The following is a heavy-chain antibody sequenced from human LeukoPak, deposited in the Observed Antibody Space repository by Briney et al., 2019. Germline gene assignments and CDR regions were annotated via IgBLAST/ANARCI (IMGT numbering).Heavy chain of an antibody. CDR3: AKADTAMVIGTYYFDY. CDR1: GFTFNDYA. V-gene: IGHV3-9*01. CDR2: ISWNSGSI. D-gene: IGHD5-18*01. Sequence: PGRSLRHSCAASGFTFNDYARHWVRQAPGKGLEWISGISWNSGSIGYADSVKGRFTISRDNAKNSLYLQMNSLRAEDTALYYCAKADTAMVIGTYYFDYWGQGTLVTVSS. J-gene: IGHJ4*02.